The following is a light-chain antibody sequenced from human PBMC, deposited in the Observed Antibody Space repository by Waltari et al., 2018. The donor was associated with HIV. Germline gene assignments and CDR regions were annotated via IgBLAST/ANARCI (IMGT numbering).Light chain of an antibody. CDR3: QQRSNWPLT. Sequence: EIVLTQSPATLSLSPGARATLSCTASQSVSSYLAWYQQKPGQAPRLLIYDASNRATGIPARFSGGGSGTDFTLTISSLEPEDFAVYYCQQRSNWPLTFGGGTKVEIK. V-gene: IGKV3-11*01. CDR2: DAS. CDR1: QSVSSY. J-gene: IGKJ4*01.